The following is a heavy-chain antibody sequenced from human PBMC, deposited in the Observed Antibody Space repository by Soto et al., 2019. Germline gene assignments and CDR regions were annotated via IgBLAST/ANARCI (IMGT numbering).Heavy chain of an antibody. CDR3: ARVVGIAAAGKVKCWFDP. D-gene: IGHD6-13*01. Sequence: SETLSLTCAVSGGSISSGGYSRSWIRQPPGKGLEWIGYIYHSGSTYYNPSLKSRVTISVDRSKNQFSLKLSSVTAADTAVYYCARVVGIAAAGKVKCWFDPWGQGTLVTVSS. J-gene: IGHJ5*02. CDR2: IYHSGST. CDR1: GGSISSGGYS. V-gene: IGHV4-30-2*01.